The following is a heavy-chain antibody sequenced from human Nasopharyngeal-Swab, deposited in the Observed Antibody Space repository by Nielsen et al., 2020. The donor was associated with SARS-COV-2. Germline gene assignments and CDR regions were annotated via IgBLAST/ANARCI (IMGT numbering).Heavy chain of an antibody. J-gene: IGHJ6*03. CDR1: GFTFSTYD. CDR3: ARGGRGSQYYMDV. Sequence: GESLKISCAASGFTFSTYDMHWVRQVTGKGLEWVSAIGIAGDPYYAGSVKGRSTISRENAKNSLYLQMNSLRAGDTAVYYCARGGRGSQYYMDVWGKGTTVTVSS. CDR2: IGIAGDP. V-gene: IGHV3-13*05. D-gene: IGHD1-26*01.